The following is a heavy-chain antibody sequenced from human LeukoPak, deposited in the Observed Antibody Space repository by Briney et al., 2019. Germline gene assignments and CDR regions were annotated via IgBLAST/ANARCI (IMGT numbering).Heavy chain of an antibody. CDR3: AKDLSIAAAGPFDY. D-gene: IGHD6-13*01. V-gene: IGHV3-9*01. CDR2: ISWNSGSI. Sequence: PGRSLRLSCAASGFTFDDYAMHWVRQAPGKGLEWVSGISWNSGSIGYADSVKGRFTISRDNSKNTLYLQMNSLRAEDTAVYYCAKDLSIAAAGPFDYWGQGTLVTVSS. CDR1: GFTFDDYA. J-gene: IGHJ4*02.